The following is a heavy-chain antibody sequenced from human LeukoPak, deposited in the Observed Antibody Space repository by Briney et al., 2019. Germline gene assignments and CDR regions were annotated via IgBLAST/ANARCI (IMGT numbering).Heavy chain of an antibody. J-gene: IGHJ4*02. V-gene: IGHV3-30-3*01. CDR3: AREAYSSSPNFDY. CDR1: GFTFSSYA. D-gene: IGHD6-6*01. Sequence: GGSLRLSCAASGFTFSSYAMHWVRQAPGKGLEWVAVISYDGSNKYYADSVKGRFTISRDNSKNTLYLQMNSLRVEDTAVYYCAREAYSSSPNFDYWGQGALVTVSS. CDR2: ISYDGSNK.